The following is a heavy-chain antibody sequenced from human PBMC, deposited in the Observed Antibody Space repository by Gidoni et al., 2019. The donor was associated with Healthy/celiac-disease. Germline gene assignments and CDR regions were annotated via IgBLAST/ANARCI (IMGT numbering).Heavy chain of an antibody. CDR2: IIPVFGTA. J-gene: IGHJ5*02. V-gene: IGHV1-69*01. CDR1: GGTVSSYA. Sequence: QVQLGQSGAEVKKAGCSVKVACTAAGGTVSSYAVSWVRQAPGQGLEWMGGIIPVFGTAYYAPKFQCRFTITADDSTSTAYMVLSSLRSEDTAVYYCARDRLAAALYDTGFNWFDPWGQGTLVTVSS. CDR3: ARDRLAAALYDTGFNWFDP. D-gene: IGHD6-13*01.